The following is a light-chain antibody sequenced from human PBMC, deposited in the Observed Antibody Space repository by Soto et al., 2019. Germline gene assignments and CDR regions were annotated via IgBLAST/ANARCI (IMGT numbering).Light chain of an antibody. V-gene: IGKV1-39*01. CDR1: QSINSY. J-gene: IGKJ5*01. CDR2: AAS. CDR3: QQSYNTPLT. Sequence: EIEVTQSQSSLSASVGDRVTIPCRASQSINSYLDWYRQKPGQAPKLLIYAASSLHTGVPSTFSGSGSGTDFALTISSLEPEDFASYYCQQSYNTPLTFGQGTRLEIK.